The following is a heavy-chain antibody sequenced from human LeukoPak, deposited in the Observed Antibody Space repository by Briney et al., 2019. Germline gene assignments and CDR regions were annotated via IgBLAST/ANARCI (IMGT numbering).Heavy chain of an antibody. J-gene: IGHJ3*02. CDR1: GFTFSSYS. CDR3: ASGAPEESSGTYQGDAFDI. V-gene: IGHV3-21*04. D-gene: IGHD1-26*01. Sequence: PGGSLRLSCAASGFTFSSYSMNWVRQAPGKGLEWVSCISSSNSYIYYADSVKGRFTISRDNAKNSLYLQMNSLRAEDTAVYYCASGAPEESSGTYQGDAFDIWGQGTMVTVFS. CDR2: ISSSNSYI.